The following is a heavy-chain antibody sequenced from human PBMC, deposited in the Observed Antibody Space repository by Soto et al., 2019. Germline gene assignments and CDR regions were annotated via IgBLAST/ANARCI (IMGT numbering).Heavy chain of an antibody. CDR3: ARAASFYHDTTGYYHFDY. CDR1: GGSINSGGFY. J-gene: IGHJ4*02. CDR2: IYYSGST. Sequence: LSLTCTVSGGSINSGGFYWSWIRQHPGKGLEWIGYIYYSGSTYYNPSLKSRVIISVDTSKNQFSLRLRSVTAADTAVYYCARAASFYHDTTGYYHFDYWGQRSLVTDSS. D-gene: IGHD3-22*01. V-gene: IGHV4-31*03.